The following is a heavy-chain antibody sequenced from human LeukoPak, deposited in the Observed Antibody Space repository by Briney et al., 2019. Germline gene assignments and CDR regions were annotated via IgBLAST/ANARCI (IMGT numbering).Heavy chain of an antibody. CDR3: ARPASRITIFGVVPYYFDY. Sequence: SETLSLTCTVSGGSISSYYWSWIRQPPGKGLEWIGEINHSGSTNYNPSLKSRVTISVDTSKNQFSLKLSSVTAADTAVYYCARPASRITIFGVVPYYFDYWGQGTLVTVSS. CDR1: GGSISSYY. J-gene: IGHJ4*02. V-gene: IGHV4-34*01. D-gene: IGHD3-3*01. CDR2: INHSGST.